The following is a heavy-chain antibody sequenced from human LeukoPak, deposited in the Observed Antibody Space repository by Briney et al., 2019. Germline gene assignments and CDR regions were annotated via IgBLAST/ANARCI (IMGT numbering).Heavy chain of an antibody. CDR2: ISPSVGTT. CDR3: ARIGDYGSGSEGFDP. V-gene: IGHV1-46*04. J-gene: IGHJ5*02. CDR1: GYTFTSYS. Sequence: ASVKVSCKASGYTFTSYSISWVRQAPGQGLGWMGIISPSVGTTTYAQKLEGRVTMTRDTSTTTVYIELRSLRSEDTAVYYCARIGDYGSGSEGFDPWGQGTLVTVSS. D-gene: IGHD3-10*01.